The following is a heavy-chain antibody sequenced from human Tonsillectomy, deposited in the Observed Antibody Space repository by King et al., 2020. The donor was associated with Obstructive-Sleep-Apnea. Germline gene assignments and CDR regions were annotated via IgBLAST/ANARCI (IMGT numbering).Heavy chain of an antibody. CDR1: GNTFTAHY. V-gene: IGHV1-2*02. CDR2: INPKSGDT. Sequence: VQLVESETEGKKPGASVKVSCKASGNTFTAHYIHWLRQAPGQGFEWMGCINPKSGDTNYVQKFQGRVTMTTDTSIATAHMELSRLRFDDTAVLYCVCNSTWGQGTLVTVSS. D-gene: IGHD2/OR15-2a*01. J-gene: IGHJ5*02. CDR3: VCNST.